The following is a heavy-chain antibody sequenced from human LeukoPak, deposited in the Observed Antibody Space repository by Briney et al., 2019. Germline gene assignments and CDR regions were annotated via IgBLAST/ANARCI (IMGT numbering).Heavy chain of an antibody. CDR3: AKNTSGSYFDH. CDR1: GFSFSTYD. D-gene: IGHD1-26*01. Sequence: PGGSLRLSCAASGFSFSTYDMTWVRQAPGKGLEWVSAICGSVSSTNYADSVKGRFTIARDNSKNTLYLQMNSLRAEETAVYYCAKNTSGSYFDHWGQGTLVTVSS. CDR2: ICGSVSST. J-gene: IGHJ4*02. V-gene: IGHV3-23*01.